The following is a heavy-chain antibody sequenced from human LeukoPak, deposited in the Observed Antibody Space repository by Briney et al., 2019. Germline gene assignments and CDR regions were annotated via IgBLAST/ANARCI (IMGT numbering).Heavy chain of an antibody. Sequence: SETLSLTCTVSGGSISSYYWSWLRQPPGKGLEWIGYIYYSGSTNYNPSLKSRVTISVDTSKNQFSLKLSSVTAADTAVYYCARGVSSSWYYFDYWGQGTLVTVSS. D-gene: IGHD6-13*01. CDR3: ARGVSSSWYYFDY. CDR1: GGSISSYY. J-gene: IGHJ4*02. V-gene: IGHV4-59*01. CDR2: IYYSGST.